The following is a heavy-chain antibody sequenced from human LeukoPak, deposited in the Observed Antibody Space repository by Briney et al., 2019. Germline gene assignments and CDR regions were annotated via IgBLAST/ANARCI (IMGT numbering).Heavy chain of an antibody. J-gene: IGHJ4*02. CDR2: ISTQSGNT. Sequence: ASVKVSCQASGYTLTSYGINWMRQAPGQGLEWMGWISTQSGNTNYAQKVQGRLTLTTDRSTNTAYMELRSLRSDDTAVYYCARGAYGDKWGQGTMVTVSS. CDR1: GYTLTSYG. D-gene: IGHD4-17*01. V-gene: IGHV1-18*01. CDR3: ARGAYGDK.